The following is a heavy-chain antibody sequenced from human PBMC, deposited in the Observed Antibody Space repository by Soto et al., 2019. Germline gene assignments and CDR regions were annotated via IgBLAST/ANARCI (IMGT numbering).Heavy chain of an antibody. D-gene: IGHD3-22*01. CDR3: ARDPPYYDSSGNWFDP. CDR2: INPNSGGT. Sequence: QVQLVQSGAEVKKPGASVKVSCKASGYTFTGYYMHWVRQAPGQGLEWMGWINPNSGGTNYAQKFQGRVTITADESTSTAYMELSSLRSEDTAVYYCARDPPYYDSSGNWFDPWGQGTLVTVSS. CDR1: GYTFTGYY. J-gene: IGHJ5*02. V-gene: IGHV1-2*02.